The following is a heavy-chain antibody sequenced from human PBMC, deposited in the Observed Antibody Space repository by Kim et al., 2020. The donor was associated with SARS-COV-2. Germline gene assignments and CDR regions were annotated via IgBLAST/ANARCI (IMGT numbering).Heavy chain of an antibody. J-gene: IGHJ3*02. CDR3: AKAEDIVVVPAALNAFDI. Sequence: GRFTIARDNSKNTRYLQMNGLRAEDTAVYYCAKAEDIVVVPAALNAFDIWGQGTMVTVSS. D-gene: IGHD2-2*01. V-gene: IGHV3-23*01.